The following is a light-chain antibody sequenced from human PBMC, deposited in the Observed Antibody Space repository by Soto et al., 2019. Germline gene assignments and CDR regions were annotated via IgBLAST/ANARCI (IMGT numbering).Light chain of an antibody. J-gene: IGKJ2*03. V-gene: IGKV3-20*01. Sequence: EIVLTQSPGTLSLSLGERATLSCRASQSVSSNYLAWYQQKPGQAPRLLIYETSSRATGIPDRFSGSGSGTDFTLSISRLEPEDFAVYYCQQYGNGNSPMYSFGQGTRLEIK. CDR1: QSVSSNY. CDR3: QQYGNGNSPMYS. CDR2: ETS.